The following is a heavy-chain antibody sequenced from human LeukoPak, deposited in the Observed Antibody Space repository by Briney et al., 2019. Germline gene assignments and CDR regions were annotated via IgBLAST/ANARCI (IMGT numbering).Heavy chain of an antibody. Sequence: PGGSLRLSCAASGFTFDDYGMSWVRQVPGKVLEWVSGINWNGGNTGYADSVKGRFTVSRDNAKTSLYLQMNSLRAEDTALYFCARVGSGNYYNGLRFYYFFYMDVWGKGTTVTVSS. J-gene: IGHJ6*03. CDR3: ARVGSGNYYNGLRFYYFFYMDV. CDR2: INWNGGNT. CDR1: GFTFDDYG. V-gene: IGHV3-20*04. D-gene: IGHD3-10*01.